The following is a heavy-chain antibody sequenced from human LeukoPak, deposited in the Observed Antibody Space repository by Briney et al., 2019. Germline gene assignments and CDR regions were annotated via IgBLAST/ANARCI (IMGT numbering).Heavy chain of an antibody. J-gene: IGHJ4*02. CDR2: IIPILGIA. V-gene: IGHV1-69*04. D-gene: IGHD1-26*01. CDR1: GGTFSSYA. Sequence: SVKVSCKASGGTFSSYAISWVRQAPGQGLEWMGRIIPILGIANYAQKFQGRVTITADKSTSTAYMELSSLRSEDTAVYYCARLQRWAGIVGGYYFDYWGQGTLVTVSS. CDR3: ARLQRWAGIVGGYYFDY.